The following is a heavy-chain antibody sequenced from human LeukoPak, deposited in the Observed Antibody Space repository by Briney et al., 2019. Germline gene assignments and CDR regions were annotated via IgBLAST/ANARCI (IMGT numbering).Heavy chain of an antibody. Sequence: SETLSLTCTVSGGSISSSSHYWGWIRQPPGKGLEWIGSMYYRGSTYHNPSLKSRVTISVDTSKNQFSLKLSSVTAADTAVYYCARDHQAYRGWYVKFDYWGQGTLVTVSS. CDR1: GGSISSSSHY. V-gene: IGHV4-39*07. D-gene: IGHD6-19*01. CDR2: MYYRGST. CDR3: ARDHQAYRGWYVKFDY. J-gene: IGHJ4*02.